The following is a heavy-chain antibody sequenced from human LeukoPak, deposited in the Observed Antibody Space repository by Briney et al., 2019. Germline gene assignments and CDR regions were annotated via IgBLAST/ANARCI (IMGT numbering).Heavy chain of an antibody. CDR3: ARGGHYSFFDS. J-gene: IGHJ5*01. Sequence: PGGSLRLSCAASGLTFRNYAMSCVRQAPGKGLEWVSTVSGKGDETFYADSVKGRFTLSRDNSKNTLYLQMNSLRAEDTAIYYCARGGHYSFFDSWGQGTLVTVSS. V-gene: IGHV3-23*01. D-gene: IGHD3-10*01. CDR2: VSGKGDET. CDR1: GLTFRNYA.